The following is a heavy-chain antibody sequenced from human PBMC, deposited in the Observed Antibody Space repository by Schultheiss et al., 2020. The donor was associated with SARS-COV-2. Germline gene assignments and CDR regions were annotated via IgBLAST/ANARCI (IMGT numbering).Heavy chain of an antibody. D-gene: IGHD2-2*01. J-gene: IGHJ4*02. V-gene: IGHV4-38-2*02. CDR1: GYSVSTSFY. Sequence: SETLSLTCSVSGYSVSTSFYWGWIRQPPGKGLEWLGFIHHSGTTYYNATLKSRVTISMDTSKNQFSLKLSSVTAADTAVYYCAREPRSTYANDYWGQGTLVTVSS. CDR3: AREPRSTYANDY. CDR2: IHHSGTT.